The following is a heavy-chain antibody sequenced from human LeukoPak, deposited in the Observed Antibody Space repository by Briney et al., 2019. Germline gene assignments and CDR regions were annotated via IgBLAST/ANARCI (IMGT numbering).Heavy chain of an antibody. D-gene: IGHD3-3*01. J-gene: IGHJ4*02. V-gene: IGHV3-23*01. CDR3: AKDRTTYYDFWSGYYSGGFDY. CDR2: ISGSGGST. CDR1: GFTFSSYA. Sequence: GGSLRLSCAASGFTFSSYAMSWVRQAPGKGLEWVSAISGSGGSTYYADSVKGRFTISRGNSKNTLYLQMNSLRAEDTAVYYCAKDRTTYYDFWSGYYSGGFDYWGQGTLVTVSS.